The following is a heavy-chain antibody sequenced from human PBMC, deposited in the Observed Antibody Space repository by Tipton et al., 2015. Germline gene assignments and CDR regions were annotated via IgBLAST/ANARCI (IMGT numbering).Heavy chain of an antibody. J-gene: IGHJ4*02. D-gene: IGHD3-22*01. V-gene: IGHV3-64D*08. CDR1: GFTLSRYA. CDR2: ITTNGYST. Sequence: SLRLSCSAAGFTLSRYAMNWVRQAPGKGLECVSAITTNGYSTYYADSVRGRFTISRDNSKNTLYLQMSSLRAEDTAVYYCVKDGYYYDSGGYSPLDYWGQGTLVTVSS. CDR3: VKDGYYYDSGGYSPLDY.